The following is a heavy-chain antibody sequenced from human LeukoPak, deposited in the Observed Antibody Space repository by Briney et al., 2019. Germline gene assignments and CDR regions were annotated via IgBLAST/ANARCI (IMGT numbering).Heavy chain of an antibody. Sequence: GGSLRLSCAASGLTFSSYAMSWVRQAPGKGLEWVSDISGSGGSTYYADSVKGRFTISRDNSKNTLYLQMNSLKTEDTAVYYCTTDWATIVVVVAADRDYAFDIWGQGTMVTVSS. CDR2: ISGSGGST. CDR3: TTDWATIVVVVAADRDYAFDI. V-gene: IGHV3-23*01. J-gene: IGHJ3*02. D-gene: IGHD2-15*01. CDR1: GLTFSSYA.